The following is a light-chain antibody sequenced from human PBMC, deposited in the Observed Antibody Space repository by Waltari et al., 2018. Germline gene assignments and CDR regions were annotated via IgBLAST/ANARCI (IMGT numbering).Light chain of an antibody. CDR3: QQSYTSPT. V-gene: IGKV1-39*01. J-gene: IGKJ2*01. CDR1: QNRGIY. Sequence: IHLPQSPSSLSASVGDRIIITCRPSQNRGIYLNWYQHKAGNAPKPLIFFASTLQRGVPSRISGSGSGTDFTLTISYLQPEDSATDYCQQSYTSPTFGQGTRLEI. CDR2: FAS.